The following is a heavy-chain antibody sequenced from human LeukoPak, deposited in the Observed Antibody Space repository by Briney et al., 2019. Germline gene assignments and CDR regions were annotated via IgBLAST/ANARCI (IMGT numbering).Heavy chain of an antibody. V-gene: IGHV4-39*07. Sequence: SETLSLTCTVSGGSISSSNYYWGWIRQPPGKGLEWIGTIYYSGSTYYNPSLKSRVTISVDTSKNQFSLKLSSVTAADTAMYYCARDRGYSYGYVDYWGQGTLVTVSS. CDR3: ARDRGYSYGYVDY. J-gene: IGHJ4*02. CDR2: IYYSGST. D-gene: IGHD5-18*01. CDR1: GGSISSSNYY.